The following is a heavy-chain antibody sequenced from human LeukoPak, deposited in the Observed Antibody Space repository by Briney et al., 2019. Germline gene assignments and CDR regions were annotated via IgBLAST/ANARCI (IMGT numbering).Heavy chain of an antibody. CDR1: GGSISSSSYY. Sequence: SETLSLTCTVSGGSISSSSYYWGWIRQPPGKGLEWIGSTYYSGSTYYNPSLKSRVTISVDTSKNQFSLKLSSVTAADTAVYYCARPVSYDFWSGAGPMDVWGKGTTVTVSS. CDR2: TYYSGST. J-gene: IGHJ6*03. CDR3: ARPVSYDFWSGAGPMDV. D-gene: IGHD3-3*01. V-gene: IGHV4-39*01.